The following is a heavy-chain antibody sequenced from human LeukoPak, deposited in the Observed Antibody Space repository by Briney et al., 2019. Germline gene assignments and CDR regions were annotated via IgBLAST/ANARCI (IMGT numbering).Heavy chain of an antibody. Sequence: PSETLSLTCTVSGGSISTYYWNWIRQPPGKGLEWIGYIYHSGSTNYNPSLQSRVTISVDTSKNQFSLNLNSVTAADTAVYYCARGRRSGWYLWGQGTLVTVSS. CDR1: GGSISTYY. J-gene: IGHJ5*02. CDR3: ARGRRSGWYL. V-gene: IGHV4-59*01. CDR2: IYHSGST. D-gene: IGHD6-19*01.